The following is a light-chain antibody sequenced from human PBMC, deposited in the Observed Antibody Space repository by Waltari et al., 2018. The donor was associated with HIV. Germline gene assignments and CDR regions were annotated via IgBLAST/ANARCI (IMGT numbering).Light chain of an antibody. CDR3: CTYAAKYVL. CDR1: RSDVGNFNF. CDR2: DVT. V-gene: IGLV2-11*01. Sequence: QSALTQPRSVSGSPGPSVTISCTRPRSDVGNFNFVSWYQHLPAKAPKLLIYDVTKRPSGVPDRFSGSKSGDTASLTISGLQAEDEADYYCCTYAAKYVLFGGGTNLTVL. J-gene: IGLJ2*01.